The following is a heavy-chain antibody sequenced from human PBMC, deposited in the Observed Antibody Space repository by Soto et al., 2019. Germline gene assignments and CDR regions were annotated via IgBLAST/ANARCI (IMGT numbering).Heavy chain of an antibody. CDR1: SGSISSTSYY. D-gene: IGHD3-22*01. J-gene: IGHJ6*02. Sequence: SETLSLTCTVSSGSISSTSYYWAWIRHPPVKGLEWIGAIYYDGTTYYTESLKSRVSISVDTSKNQFSLKLNSVTAADTAVYFCARQGRNTKIVLVKHYAADFWGQGXAVTVYS. CDR3: ARQGRNTKIVLVKHYAADF. V-gene: IGHV4-39*01. CDR2: IYYDGTT.